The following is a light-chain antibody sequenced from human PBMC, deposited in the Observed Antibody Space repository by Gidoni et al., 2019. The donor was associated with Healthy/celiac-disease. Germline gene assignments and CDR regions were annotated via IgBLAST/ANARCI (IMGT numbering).Light chain of an antibody. V-gene: IGLV2-14*01. Sequence: QSALTQPASVSGSPGQSITISCTGTSSDVGGYNYVSWYQQHPAKAPKLMIYDVSNRPSGFSNRFSGSKSGNTASLTISGLQAEDEADYYCSSYTSSSYWVFGGGTKLTVL. CDR2: DVS. CDR1: SSDVGGYNY. J-gene: IGLJ3*02. CDR3: SSYTSSSYWV.